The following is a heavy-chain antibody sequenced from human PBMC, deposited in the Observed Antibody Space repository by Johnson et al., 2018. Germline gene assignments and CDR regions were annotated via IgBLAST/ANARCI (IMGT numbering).Heavy chain of an antibody. CDR3: AKERGSGYSRSWYGHVQY. CDR2: ISYDGSNK. J-gene: IGHJ1*01. Sequence: QVQLVQSGGGVVQPGRSLRLSRAASGFTFSSYGMHWVRQAPGKGLEWVAVISYDGSNKYYADSVKGRFTISRDNSKNTLYLQMNSLRAEDTAVYYWAKERGSGYSRSWYGHVQYWGQGTLVTVAS. V-gene: IGHV3-30*18. D-gene: IGHD6-13*01. CDR1: GFTFSSYG.